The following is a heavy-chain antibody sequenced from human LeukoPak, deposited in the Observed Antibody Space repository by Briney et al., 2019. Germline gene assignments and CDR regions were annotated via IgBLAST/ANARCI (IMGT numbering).Heavy chain of an antibody. J-gene: IGHJ4*02. V-gene: IGHV4-34*01. CDR3: ARGPGAVAGTKGFSDY. CDR1: GGSFSGYY. CDR2: INHSGST. D-gene: IGHD6-19*01. Sequence: SETLSLTCAVYGGSFSGYYWSWIRQPPGKGLEWIGEINHSGSTNYNPSLKSRVTISVDTSKNQFSLKLSSVTAADTAVYYCARGPGAVAGTKGFSDYWGQGTLVTVSS.